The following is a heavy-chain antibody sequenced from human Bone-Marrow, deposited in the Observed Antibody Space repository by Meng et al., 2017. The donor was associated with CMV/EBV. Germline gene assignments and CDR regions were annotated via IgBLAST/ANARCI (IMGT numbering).Heavy chain of an antibody. Sequence: GGSLRLSCATSGFTFSKYGMHWVRQAPGKGLEWVAIIWYDGSNKYYADSVRGRFTISRDNAKNSLYLQMNSLRAEDTAVYYCARDCSSTSCCIWGQGTMVTVSS. D-gene: IGHD2-2*01. J-gene: IGHJ3*02. CDR1: GFTFSKYG. CDR2: IWYDGSNK. V-gene: IGHV3-33*01. CDR3: ARDCSSTSCCI.